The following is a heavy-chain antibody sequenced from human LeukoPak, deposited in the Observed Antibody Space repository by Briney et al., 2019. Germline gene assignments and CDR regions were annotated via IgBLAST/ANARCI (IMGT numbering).Heavy chain of an antibody. D-gene: IGHD3-3*01. CDR2: INTNTGNP. V-gene: IGHV7-4-1*02. Sequence: ASVKVSCKASGYTFTGYAMNWVRQAPGQGLEWMAWINTNTGNPTYAQGFTGRFVFSLDTSVSTAYLQISSLKAEDTAVYYCARDPRLLRFSRVQGVFDIWGQGTMVTVSS. CDR1: GYTFTGYA. CDR3: ARDPRLLRFSRVQGVFDI. J-gene: IGHJ3*02.